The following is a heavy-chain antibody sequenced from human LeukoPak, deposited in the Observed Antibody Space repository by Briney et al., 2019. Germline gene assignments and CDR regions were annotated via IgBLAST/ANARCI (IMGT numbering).Heavy chain of an antibody. CDR3: AKYYYDSSGYQGFRGKQTYYFDY. D-gene: IGHD3-22*01. CDR2: ISRSSSTI. CDR1: GFTFSNYS. J-gene: IGHJ4*02. Sequence: GGSLRLSCAASGFTFSNYSMNWVRQAPGKGLEWVSYISRSSSTIYYADSVKGRFTISRDNSKNTLYLQMNSLRAEDTAVYYCAKYYYDSSGYQGFRGKQTYYFDYWGQGTLVTVSS. V-gene: IGHV3-48*01.